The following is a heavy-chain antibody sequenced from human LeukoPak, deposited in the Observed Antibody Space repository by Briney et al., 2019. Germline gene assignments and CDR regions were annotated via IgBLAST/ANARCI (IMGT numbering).Heavy chain of an antibody. CDR2: IFSSSTYV. V-gene: IGHV3-21*01. Sequence: GGSLRLSCAASGFTFNTYSMNWVRQAPGKGLEWVSFIFSSSTYVHYTDSVKGRFTISRDNAKNSLYLQMNSLRAEDTAVYYCARDSYDGFALDYWGHGTLVTVSS. CDR1: GFTFNTYS. CDR3: ARDSYDGFALDY. J-gene: IGHJ4*01. D-gene: IGHD3-10*01.